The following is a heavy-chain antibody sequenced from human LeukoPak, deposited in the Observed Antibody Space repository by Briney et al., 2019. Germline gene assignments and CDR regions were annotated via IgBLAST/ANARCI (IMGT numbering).Heavy chain of an antibody. D-gene: IGHD2-15*01. V-gene: IGHV3-53*04. CDR3: ARRRYCSGGSCYGYDASDI. CDR2: IYSGGST. CDR1: GFTFSSYA. Sequence: PGGSLRLSCAATGFTFSSYAMSWVRQAPGKGLEWVSVIYSGGSTYYADSVKGRFTISRHNSKNTLYLQMNSLRAEDTAVYYCARRRYCSGGSCYGYDASDIWGQGTMVTVSS. J-gene: IGHJ3*02.